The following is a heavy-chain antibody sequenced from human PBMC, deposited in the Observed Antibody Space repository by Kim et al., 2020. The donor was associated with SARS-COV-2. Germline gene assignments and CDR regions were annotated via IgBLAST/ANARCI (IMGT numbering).Heavy chain of an antibody. CDR3: ARGSDYGDYDWFDP. D-gene: IGHD4-17*01. Sequence: ADSGKGRFTNSRDNAKNSLYLQMNSLGDRETAVYYCARGSDYGDYDWFDPWGQGTLVTVSS. J-gene: IGHJ5*02. V-gene: IGHV3-48*02.